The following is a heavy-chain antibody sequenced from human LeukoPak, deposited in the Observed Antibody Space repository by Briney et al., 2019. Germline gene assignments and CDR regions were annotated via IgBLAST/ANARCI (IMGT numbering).Heavy chain of an antibody. CDR1: GGSFSGYF. V-gene: IGHV4-34*01. CDR2: INHSGST. Sequence: PSETLSLTCAVYGGSFSGYFWSWIRQPPGKGLEWIGEINHSGSTNYNPSLKSRVTISVDTSKNQFSLKLSSVTAADTAVYYCASGPQQTNDYWGQGTLVTVSS. CDR3: ASGPQQTNDY. J-gene: IGHJ4*02. D-gene: IGHD1-1*01.